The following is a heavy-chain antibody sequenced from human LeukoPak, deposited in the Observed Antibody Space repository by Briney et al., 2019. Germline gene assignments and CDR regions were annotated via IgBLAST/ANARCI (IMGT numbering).Heavy chain of an antibody. Sequence: GGSLRLSCAASGFIFSNHWMTWVRQAPGKGREWVSPISGSGGSTYYADSVKGRFTISRDNSKNTLYLQMNSLRAEDTAVYYCAKLRDVWFGELSTPSDYWGQGTLVTVSS. CDR1: GFIFSNHW. CDR3: AKLRDVWFGELSTPSDY. V-gene: IGHV3-23*01. J-gene: IGHJ4*02. D-gene: IGHD3-10*01. CDR2: ISGSGGST.